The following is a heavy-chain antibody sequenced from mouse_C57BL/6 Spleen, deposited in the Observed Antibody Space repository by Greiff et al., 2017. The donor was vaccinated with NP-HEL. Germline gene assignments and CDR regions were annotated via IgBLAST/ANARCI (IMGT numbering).Heavy chain of an antibody. J-gene: IGHJ1*03. V-gene: IGHV1-84*01. CDR3: ARNLRWLLTWYFDV. D-gene: IGHD2-3*01. CDR1: GYTFTDYY. CDR2: IYPGSGNT. Sequence: QVQLQQSGPELVKPGASVKISCKASGYTFTDYYINWVKQRPGQGLAWIGWIYPGSGNTQYNEKFKGKATLTVDTSSSTAYMQLSSLTSEDSAVYFCARNLRWLLTWYFDVWGTGTTVTVSS.